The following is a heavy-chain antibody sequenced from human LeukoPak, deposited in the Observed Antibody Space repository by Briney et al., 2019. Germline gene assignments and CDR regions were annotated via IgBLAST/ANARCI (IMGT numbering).Heavy chain of an antibody. D-gene: IGHD3-9*01. CDR2: INPSGGST. J-gene: IGHJ4*02. Sequence: ASVKVSCKASGYTFTSYYMHWVRQAPGQGLEWMGIINPSGGSTSYAQKFQGRVTMTRDTSTSTVYMELSSLRSEGTAVYYCARVRTSYYDILTGYSLGLVGFDYWGQGTLVTVSS. CDR3: ARVRTSYYDILTGYSLGLVGFDY. CDR1: GYTFTSYY. V-gene: IGHV1-46*03.